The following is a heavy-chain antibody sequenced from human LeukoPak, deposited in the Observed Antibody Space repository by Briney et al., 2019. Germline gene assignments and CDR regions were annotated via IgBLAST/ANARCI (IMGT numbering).Heavy chain of an antibody. CDR1: GFTFSESW. D-gene: IGHD1-1*01. CDR3: AKGKRYPDY. CDR2: LNLDGSDK. Sequence: GGSLRLSCVVPGFTFSESWMSWVRQAPGKGLGWVASLNLDGSDKYYVDSVKGRFTISRDNAKNSLYLQMDSLRVEDTAVYYCAKGKRYPDYWGQGTLVTVSS. V-gene: IGHV3-7*03. J-gene: IGHJ4*02.